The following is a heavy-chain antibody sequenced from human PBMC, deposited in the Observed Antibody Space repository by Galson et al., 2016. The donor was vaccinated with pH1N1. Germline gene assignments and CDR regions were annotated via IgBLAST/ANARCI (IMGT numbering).Heavy chain of an antibody. CDR3: ARGFYYGSGSFWPWDY. Sequence: SVKVSCKASGYTFNTYALNWVRQAPGQGLEWMGWTNTDTGNPTYAPGFTGRLVFSLDTSVSTAYLQITSLKAEDTAVYYCARGFYYGSGSFWPWDYWGQGTLVTVSS. D-gene: IGHD3-10*01. V-gene: IGHV7-4-1*02. CDR2: TNTDTGNP. CDR1: GYTFNTYA. J-gene: IGHJ4*02.